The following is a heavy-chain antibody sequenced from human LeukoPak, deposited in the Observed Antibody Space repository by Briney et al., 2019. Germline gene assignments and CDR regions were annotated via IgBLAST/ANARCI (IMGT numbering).Heavy chain of an antibody. CDR1: GGSISSYY. V-gene: IGHV4-4*07. Sequence: SETLSLTCTVSGGSISSYYWSWIRQPAGKGLEWIGRIYTSGSTNYNPSLKSRVTMSVDTSKNQFSLKLSPVTAADTAVYYCARGPSKDSSGYYGYFDYWGQGTLVTVSS. CDR2: IYTSGST. J-gene: IGHJ4*02. D-gene: IGHD3-22*01. CDR3: ARGPSKDSSGYYGYFDY.